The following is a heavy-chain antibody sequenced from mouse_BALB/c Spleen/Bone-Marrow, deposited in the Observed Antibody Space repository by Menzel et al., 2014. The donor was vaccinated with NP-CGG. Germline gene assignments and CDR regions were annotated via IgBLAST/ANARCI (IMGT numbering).Heavy chain of an antibody. CDR1: GYSITSGYS. CDR3: ARSLDEGYAMDY. CDR2: IHYSGTT. V-gene: IGHV3-1*02. D-gene: IGHD2-10*02. Sequence: DVKLQESGPDLVKPSQSLSLTCTVAGYSITSGYSWHWIRQFPGDELEWMGYIHYSGTTNYNPSLKSRVSITRDTSKNQFFLQLNSVTTEDTATYYSARSLDEGYAMDYWGQGTSVTVSS. J-gene: IGHJ4*01.